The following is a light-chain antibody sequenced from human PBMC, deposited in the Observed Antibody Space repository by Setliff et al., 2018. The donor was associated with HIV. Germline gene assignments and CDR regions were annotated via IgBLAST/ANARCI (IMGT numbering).Light chain of an antibody. V-gene: IGLV1-51*01. CDR2: DNN. J-gene: IGLJ1*01. Sequence: QSVLTQPPSVSAAPGQKVTISCSGSSSNVGNNYVSWYQQLPGTAPKLLIFDNNKRPSGIPDRFSGSKSVNTASLTISGLQAEDEADYYCSSYTSSNNYVFGTGTKSPS. CDR1: SSNVGNNY. CDR3: SSYTSSNNYV.